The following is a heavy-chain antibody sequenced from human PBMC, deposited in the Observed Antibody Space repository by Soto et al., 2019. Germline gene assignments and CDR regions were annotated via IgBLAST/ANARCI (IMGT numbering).Heavy chain of an antibody. CDR1: GFTFTNYD. D-gene: IGHD3-16*02. CDR3: AKDFVASIADYFDY. Sequence: GGSLRLSCAASGFTFTNYDMHWVRQAPGKGLEWVSVIYSGGNTYYADSVKGRFTISRDNSKNTVYLQMNSLRADDAAVYYCAKDFVASIADYFDYWGQGTLVTVSS. J-gene: IGHJ4*02. CDR2: IYSGGNT. V-gene: IGHV3-53*01.